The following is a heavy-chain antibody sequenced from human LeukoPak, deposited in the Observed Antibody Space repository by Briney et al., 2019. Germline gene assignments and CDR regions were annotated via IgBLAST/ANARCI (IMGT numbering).Heavy chain of an antibody. CDR2: ISGSGGTT. J-gene: IGHJ4*02. V-gene: IGHV3-23*01. CDR1: GFTFSNYA. Sequence: GGSVRLSCAASGFTFSNYAMSWVRQAPGKGLQWVSGISGSGGTTDYADSVKGRFTISRDNSKNTLNLQVNSPIAEDTAIYYCAKDRWRGTYYTFDYWGQGTLVTVSS. D-gene: IGHD1-26*01. CDR3: AKDRWRGTYYTFDY.